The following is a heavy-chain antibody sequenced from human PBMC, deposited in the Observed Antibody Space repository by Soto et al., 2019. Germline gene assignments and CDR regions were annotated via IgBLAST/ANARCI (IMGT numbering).Heavy chain of an antibody. CDR2: ISGGSTTI. CDR3: ARDRGGSYYDC. J-gene: IGHJ4*02. D-gene: IGHD1-26*01. V-gene: IGHV3-48*01. Sequence: EVQLVESGGGLVQPGGSLGLSCAASGFTFSTYTMNWVRQAPGKGLEWVSYISGGSTTIYYAASVKGRFTISRDNAKNSLYLQMNSLRAEDMAVYYCARDRGGSYYDCWGPGTLVTVSS. CDR1: GFTFSTYT.